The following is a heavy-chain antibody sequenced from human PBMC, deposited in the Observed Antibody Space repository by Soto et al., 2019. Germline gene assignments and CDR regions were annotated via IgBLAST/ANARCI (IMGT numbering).Heavy chain of an antibody. V-gene: IGHV1-8*01. J-gene: IGHJ6*02. CDR1: GYTFTSYD. CDR2: MNPNSGNT. CDR3: AGGKVTTFVYYGMDV. D-gene: IGHD3-16*01. Sequence: ASVKVSCKASGYTFTSYDINWVRQATGQGLEWMGWMNPNSGNTGYAQKFQGRVTMTRNTSISTAYMELSSLGSEDTAVYYCAGGKVTTFVYYGMDVWGQGTTVTVYS.